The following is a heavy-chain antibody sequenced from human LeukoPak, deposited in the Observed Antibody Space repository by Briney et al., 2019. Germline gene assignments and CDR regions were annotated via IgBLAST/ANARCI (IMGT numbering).Heavy chain of an antibody. CDR3: ARVTHYYGSGAWCYFDY. CDR2: VDHSGST. J-gene: IGHJ4*02. V-gene: IGHV4-4*02. Sequence: SETLPLTCTVSGDSISSNNWWSWVRQPPGKGLEWIGEVDHSGSTNYNPSLTSRVIISVDKSKNQFSLNLSSVTAADTAVYYCARVTHYYGSGAWCYFDYWGQGTLVTVSS. CDR1: GDSISSNNW. D-gene: IGHD3-10*01.